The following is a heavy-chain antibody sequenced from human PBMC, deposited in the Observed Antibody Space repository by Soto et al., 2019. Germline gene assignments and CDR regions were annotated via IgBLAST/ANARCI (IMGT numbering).Heavy chain of an antibody. CDR3: ARLGYCRGGSCYSIFAYGMDV. D-gene: IGHD2-15*01. V-gene: IGHV4-59*01. Sequence: PSETLSLTCTVSGGSISSYYWSWIRQPPGKGLEWIGYIYYSGSTNYNPSLKSRVTISVDTSKNQFSLKLSSVTAADTAVYYCARLGYCRGGSCYSIFAYGMDVWGQGTTVTVSS. CDR1: GGSISSYY. J-gene: IGHJ6*02. CDR2: IYYSGST.